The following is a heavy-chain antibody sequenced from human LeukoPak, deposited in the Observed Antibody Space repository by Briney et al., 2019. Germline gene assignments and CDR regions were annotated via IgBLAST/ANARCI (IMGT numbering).Heavy chain of an antibody. D-gene: IGHD3-10*01. CDR3: AKAAGSGSYSPSDY. CDR1: GFTFSSYA. CDR2: ISGSGGST. J-gene: IGHJ4*02. V-gene: IGHV3-23*01. Sequence: PGGSLRLSCAASGFTFSSYAMSWVRQAPGKGLECVSTISGSGGSTYNADSVKGRFTISRDNSKNTLYLQMNSLRAEDTAVYYCAKAAGSGSYSPSDYWGQGTLVTVSS.